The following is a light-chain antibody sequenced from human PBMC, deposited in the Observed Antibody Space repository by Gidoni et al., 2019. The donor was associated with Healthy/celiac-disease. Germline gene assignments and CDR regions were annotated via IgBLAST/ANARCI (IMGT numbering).Light chain of an antibody. CDR2: GAS. CDR3: QQYNNWPSWT. Sequence: LSPGERATLSCRASQSVSSNLAWYQQKPGQAPRLLIYGASTRATVIPARFSGSGSGTEFTLTISSLQSEDFAVYYCQQYNNWPSWTFGQGTKVEIK. CDR1: QSVSSN. J-gene: IGKJ1*01. V-gene: IGKV3-15*01.